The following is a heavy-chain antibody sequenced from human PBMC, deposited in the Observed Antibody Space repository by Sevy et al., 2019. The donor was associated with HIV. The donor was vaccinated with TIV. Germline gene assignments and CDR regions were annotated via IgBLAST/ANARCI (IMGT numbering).Heavy chain of an antibody. CDR3: ARGGGHSWYYFDY. Sequence: ASVKVSCKASGGTFSSYGSSWVRQAPGQGLEWMGGIIPILGTVNYAQKFQGRVTITADESTTTAYMELSSLRSEDTAVYYCARGGGHSWYYFDYWGQETLVTVSS. CDR1: GGTFSSYG. J-gene: IGHJ4*02. CDR2: IIPILGTV. V-gene: IGHV1-69*13. D-gene: IGHD6-13*01.